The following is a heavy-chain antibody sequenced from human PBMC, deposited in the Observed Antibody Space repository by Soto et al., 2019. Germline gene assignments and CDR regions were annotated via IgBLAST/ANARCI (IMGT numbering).Heavy chain of an antibody. CDR1: GFTFSSYA. D-gene: IGHD3-22*01. CDR3: AREQYDSSGYYTTDI. Sequence: GGSLRLSCAASGFTFSSYAMHWVRQAPGKGLEWVAVISYDGSNKYYADSVKGRFTISRDNSKNTLYLQMNSLRAEDTAVYYCAREQYDSSGYYTTDIWGQGTMVTVSS. V-gene: IGHV3-30-3*01. J-gene: IGHJ3*02. CDR2: ISYDGSNK.